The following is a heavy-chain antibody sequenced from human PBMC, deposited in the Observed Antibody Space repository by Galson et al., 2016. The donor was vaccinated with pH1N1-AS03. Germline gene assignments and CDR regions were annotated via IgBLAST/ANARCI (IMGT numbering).Heavy chain of an antibody. D-gene: IGHD2-2*02. Sequence: ETLSLTCAVSGGSFSGYYWSWVRQPPGRGLEWIGEISHSGSTKYNSSLKSRVAISIHTSKNQFSLTVTSVTAADTAIYYCARGVDTFNVFVFVMWGRGTMVTVSS. V-gene: IGHV4-34*01. J-gene: IGHJ3*02. CDR3: ARGVDTFNVFVFVM. CDR1: GGSFSGYY. CDR2: ISHSGST.